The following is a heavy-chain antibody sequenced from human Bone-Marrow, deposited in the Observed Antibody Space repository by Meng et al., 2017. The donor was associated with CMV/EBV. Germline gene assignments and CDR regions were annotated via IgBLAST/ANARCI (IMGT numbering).Heavy chain of an antibody. J-gene: IGHJ4*02. CDR1: GFTFSSYA. CDR3: ARDIVVVPAAISPLDY. D-gene: IGHD2-2*01. Sequence: GFTFSSYAMHWVRQAPGKGLEWVAVISYDGSNKYYADSVKGRFTISRDNSKNTLYLQMNSLRAEDTAVYYCARDIVVVPAAISPLDYWGQGTLVTVSS. V-gene: IGHV3-30-3*01. CDR2: ISYDGSNK.